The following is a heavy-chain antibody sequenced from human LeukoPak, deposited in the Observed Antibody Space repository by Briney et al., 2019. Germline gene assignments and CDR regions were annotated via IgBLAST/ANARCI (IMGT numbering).Heavy chain of an antibody. CDR2: IYDSGST. Sequence: ASETLSLTCTVAGGSISSSYWSCIRQPPGKGLEWIGNIYDSGSTNYNPSLKSRLTISVDTSKNQCSLKLSSVTAADTAVYYCARQSISGSALSYFDYWGQGTLVNVSS. CDR3: ARQSISGSALSYFDY. CDR1: GGSISSSY. J-gene: IGHJ4*02. D-gene: IGHD3-22*01. V-gene: IGHV4-59*01.